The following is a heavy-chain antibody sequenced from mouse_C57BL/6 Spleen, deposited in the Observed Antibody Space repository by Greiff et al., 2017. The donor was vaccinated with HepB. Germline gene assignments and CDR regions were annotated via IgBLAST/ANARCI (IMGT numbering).Heavy chain of an antibody. Sequence: EVKVVESGTVLARPGASVKMSCKTSGYTFTSYWMHWVKQRPGQGLEWIGAIYPGNSDTSYNQKFKGKAKLTAVTSASTAYMELSSLTNEDSAVYYCTPTVVAEGYFDYWGQGTTLTVSS. CDR1: GYTFTSYW. D-gene: IGHD1-1*01. CDR3: TPTVVAEGYFDY. J-gene: IGHJ2*01. CDR2: IYPGNSDT. V-gene: IGHV1-5*01.